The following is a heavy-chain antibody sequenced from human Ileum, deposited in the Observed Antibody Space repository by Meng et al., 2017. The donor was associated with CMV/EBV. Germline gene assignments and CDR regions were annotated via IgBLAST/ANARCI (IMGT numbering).Heavy chain of an antibody. Sequence: CKASGYHFAIYGINWVRQAPGKGLEWVGWINGENGNTKYAQKFQGRVIMTTDTSTKTAYMEFWSLRSDDTAIYYCARAGNVVTTTFDFWGQGTLVTVSS. D-gene: IGHD2-21*02. J-gene: IGHJ4*02. CDR3: ARAGNVVTTTFDF. CDR2: INGENGNT. CDR1: GYHFAIYG. V-gene: IGHV1-18*01.